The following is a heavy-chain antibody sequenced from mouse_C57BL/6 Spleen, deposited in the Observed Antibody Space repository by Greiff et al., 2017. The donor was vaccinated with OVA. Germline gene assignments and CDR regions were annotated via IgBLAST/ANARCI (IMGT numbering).Heavy chain of an antibody. Sequence: QVHVKQPGAELVMPGASVKLSCKASGYTFTSYWMHWVKQRPGQGLEWIGEIDPSDSYTNYNQKFKGKSTLTVDKSSSTAYMQLSSLTSEDSAVYYCARWVTVLDYWGQGTTLTVSS. CDR3: ARWVTVLDY. D-gene: IGHD2-2*01. CDR2: IDPSDSYT. J-gene: IGHJ2*01. V-gene: IGHV1-69*01. CDR1: GYTFTSYW.